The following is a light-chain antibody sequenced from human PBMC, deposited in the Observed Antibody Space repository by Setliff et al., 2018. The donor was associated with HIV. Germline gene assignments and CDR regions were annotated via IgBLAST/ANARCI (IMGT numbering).Light chain of an antibody. J-gene: IGLJ1*01. Sequence: SYALTQPPSVSVAPGKTARITCGVNNIESKGVHWYQQKPGQAPVLVVYDSSDRPSGIPERFSGSNPGNTATLTISRVEAGDEADYYCQVWDSSSDHHVFGTGTKVTVL. V-gene: IGLV3-21*03. CDR3: QVWDSSSDHHV. CDR1: NIESKG. CDR2: DSS.